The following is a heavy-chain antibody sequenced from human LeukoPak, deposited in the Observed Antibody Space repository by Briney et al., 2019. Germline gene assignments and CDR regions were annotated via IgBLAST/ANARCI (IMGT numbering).Heavy chain of an antibody. CDR2: INHSGST. CDR3: ARGSAAIPRYFQH. Sequence: SETLSLTCAVYGGSFSGYYWSWIRQPPGKGLEWIGEINHSGSTNYNPSLKSRVTISVDTSKNQFSLKLSSVTAADTAVYYCARGSAAIPRYFQHWGQGTLVTVSS. CDR1: GGSFSGYY. V-gene: IGHV4-34*01. J-gene: IGHJ1*01. D-gene: IGHD2-2*02.